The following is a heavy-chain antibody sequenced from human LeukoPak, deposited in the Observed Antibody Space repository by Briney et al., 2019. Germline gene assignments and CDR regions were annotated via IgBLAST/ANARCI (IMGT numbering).Heavy chain of an antibody. Sequence: GESLKISRKGSGYSFTSYWISWVRQMPGKGLEWMGRIDPSDSYTNYSPSFQGHVTISADKSISTAYLQWSSLKASDTAMYYCARHKYYGSGSPADFDYWGQGTLVTVS. CDR3: ARHKYYGSGSPADFDY. CDR1: GYSFTSYW. V-gene: IGHV5-10-1*01. J-gene: IGHJ4*02. D-gene: IGHD3-10*01. CDR2: IDPSDSYT.